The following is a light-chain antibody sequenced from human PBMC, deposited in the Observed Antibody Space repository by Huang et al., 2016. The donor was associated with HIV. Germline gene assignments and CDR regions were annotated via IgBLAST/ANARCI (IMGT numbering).Light chain of an antibody. CDR2: LGS. CDR1: QSLLHSNGYNY. CDR3: MQALQTPFT. J-gene: IGKJ3*01. Sequence: DIVMTQSPLSLPVTPGEPASISFRFSQSLLHSNGYNYLDWYLQKPGQSQQLLIYLGSNRASGVPNRFSGSGSGTDFTLKISSVEAEDVGIYYCMQALQTPFTFGPGTKLDIK. V-gene: IGKV2-28*01.